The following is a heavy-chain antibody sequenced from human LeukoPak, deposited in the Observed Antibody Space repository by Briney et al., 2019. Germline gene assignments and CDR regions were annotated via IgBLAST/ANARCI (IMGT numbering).Heavy chain of an antibody. V-gene: IGHV4-59*01. CDR3: AREDGTSMDNAFDI. CDR1: GGSIISYY. D-gene: IGHD5-18*01. CDR2: IYYSGST. J-gene: IGHJ3*02. Sequence: PSEALSLTCTVSGGSIISYYWSWLRQSPAKGLEWIGNIYYSGSTHYNPSLKSRVTISVDTSKNQFSLMLSSVTAADTAVYYCAREDGTSMDNAFDIWGQGTMVTVSS.